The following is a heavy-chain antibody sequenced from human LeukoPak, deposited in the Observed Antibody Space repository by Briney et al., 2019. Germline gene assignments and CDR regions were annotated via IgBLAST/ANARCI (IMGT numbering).Heavy chain of an antibody. CDR2: IYYSGST. V-gene: IGHV4-31*03. CDR1: GGSISSGGYY. J-gene: IGHJ6*03. Sequence: SETLSLTCTVSGGSISSGGYYWSWIRQHPGKGLEWIGYIYYSGSTYYNPSLKSRVTISVDTSKNQFSLKLSSVTAADTAVYYCARLFTSRRTAAGNRRGGYYYYMDVWGKGTTVTVSS. D-gene: IGHD6-13*01. CDR3: ARLFTSRRTAAGNRRGGYYYYMDV.